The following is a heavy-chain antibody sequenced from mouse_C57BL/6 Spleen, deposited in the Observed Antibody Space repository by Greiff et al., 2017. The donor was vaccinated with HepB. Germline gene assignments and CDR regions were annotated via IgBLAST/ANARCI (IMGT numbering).Heavy chain of an antibody. CDR1: GYTFTSYW. V-gene: IGHV1-50*01. J-gene: IGHJ3*01. CDR2: IDPSDSYT. Sequence: QVQLQQPGAELVKPGASVKLSCKASGYTFTSYWMQWVKQRPGQGLEWIGEIDPSDSYTNYNQKFKGKATLTVDTSSSTAYMQLRSLTSEDSAVYYCAGGDAWFAYWGQGTLVTVSA. D-gene: IGHD3-3*01. CDR3: AGGDAWFAY.